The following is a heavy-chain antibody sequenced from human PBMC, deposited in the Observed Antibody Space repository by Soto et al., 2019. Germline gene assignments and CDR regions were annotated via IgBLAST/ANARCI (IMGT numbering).Heavy chain of an antibody. V-gene: IGHV4-30-2*01. D-gene: IGHD2-2*01. CDR1: GGSINSGGYS. CDR3: ARVERTLSTPFAYGMDV. CDR2: IYHTGNT. J-gene: IGHJ6*02. Sequence: QLQLQESGSGLVKPSQTLSLTCTVSGGSINSGGYSWIWIRQPPGKGLEWIGYIYHTGNTFYNPSLQSRVTISVDQSKNQFSLSLGSVTAADTAMYYCARVERTLSTPFAYGMDVWGQETTVTVSS.